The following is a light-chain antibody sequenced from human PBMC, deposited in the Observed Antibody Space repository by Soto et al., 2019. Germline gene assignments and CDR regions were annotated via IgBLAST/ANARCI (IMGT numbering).Light chain of an antibody. V-gene: IGLV1-40*01. CDR3: QSYDSSLGHVV. Sequence: QSVLTQPPSVSGAPGQRVTISCTGSSSNIGAGYDVHWYQQLPGTAPKLLIYGNSNRPSGVPDRFSGYKSGTSASLAITGLQAEDEADYYCQSYDSSLGHVVFGGGTKVTVL. J-gene: IGLJ2*01. CDR1: SSNIGAGYD. CDR2: GNS.